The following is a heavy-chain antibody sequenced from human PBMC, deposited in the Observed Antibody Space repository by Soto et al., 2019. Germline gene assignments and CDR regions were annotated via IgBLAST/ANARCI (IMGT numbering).Heavy chain of an antibody. CDR1: GFTFSSHA. CDR2: ISGSGHNT. D-gene: IGHD3-22*01. V-gene: IGHV3-23*01. J-gene: IGHJ4*02. Sequence: GGSLRLSCAASGFTFSSHAMSWVRQAPGKGLEWVSGISGSGHNTYYADSMKGRFTISRDNSKDTLYLQMNSLRADDTAVYYCAKIPQYYHDRSGYFLDYWGQGILVTVSS. CDR3: AKIPQYYHDRSGYFLDY.